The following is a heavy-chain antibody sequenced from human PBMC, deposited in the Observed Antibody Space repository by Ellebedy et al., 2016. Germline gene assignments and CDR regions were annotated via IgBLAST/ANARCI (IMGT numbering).Heavy chain of an antibody. CDR2: IQSKTYGETT. D-gene: IGHD1-26*01. J-gene: IGHJ4*02. CDR1: GFTFSSYW. V-gene: IGHV3-15*01. Sequence: GESLKISXAASGFTFSSYWMHWVRQAPGKGLVWVGHIQSKTYGETTSYAAPVKGRFTISRDDSKNTVYLQMNSLQIEDTAVYYCAGSFLAYWGQGTLVTVSS. CDR3: AGSFLAY.